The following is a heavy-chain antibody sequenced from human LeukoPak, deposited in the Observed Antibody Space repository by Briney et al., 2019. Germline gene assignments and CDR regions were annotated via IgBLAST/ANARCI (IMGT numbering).Heavy chain of an antibody. CDR1: GLTFSSHA. CDR2: ITSSGGNT. J-gene: IGHJ4*02. CDR3: ARSPDYYDSSGYLVTEIDY. Sequence: GGSLRLSCVASGLTFSSHAMTWVRQTPGKGLEWVSGITSSGGNTYHADSVKGRFTISRDNSKNTLYLQMNSLRAEDTAVYYCARSPDYYDSSGYLVTEIDYWGQGTLVTVSS. D-gene: IGHD3-22*01. V-gene: IGHV3-23*01.